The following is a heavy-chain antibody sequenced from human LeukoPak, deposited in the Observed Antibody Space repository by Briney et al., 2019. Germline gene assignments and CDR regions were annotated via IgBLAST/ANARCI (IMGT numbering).Heavy chain of an antibody. CDR2: VSYSGST. V-gene: IGHV4-59*01. Sequence: SETLSLTCIVSDGSINNYYWTWIRQPPGQGLEWIGYVSYSGSTNYNPSLKSRVTISLDTSRNQLSLKLTSVTTADTAIYFCARLGYSSASYGMDSCGQGVLVSVSS. CDR3: ARLGYSSASYGMDS. CDR1: DGSINNYY. D-gene: IGHD2-15*01. J-gene: IGHJ4*02.